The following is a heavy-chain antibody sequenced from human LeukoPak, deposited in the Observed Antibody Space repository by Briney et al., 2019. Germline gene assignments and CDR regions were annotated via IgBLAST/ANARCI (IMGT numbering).Heavy chain of an antibody. CDR1: GGSISSYY. CDR2: IYYSGST. D-gene: IGHD3-16*02. V-gene: IGHV4-59*01. CDR3: ARELADYVWGSYRSPGSYNWFDP. Sequence: SETLSLTCTVSGGSISSYYWSWIRQPPGKGLEWIGYIYYSGSTNYNPSLKSRVTISVDTSKNQFSLKLSSVTAADTAVYHCARELADYVWGSYRSPGSYNWFDPWGQGTLVTVSS. J-gene: IGHJ5*02.